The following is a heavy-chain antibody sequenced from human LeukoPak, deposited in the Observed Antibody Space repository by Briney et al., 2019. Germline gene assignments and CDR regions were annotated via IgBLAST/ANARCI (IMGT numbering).Heavy chain of an antibody. J-gene: IGHJ5*02. CDR1: GFTFSSYW. D-gene: IGHD6-13*01. CDR3: ARGSSSWHTKWFDP. Sequence: GGSLRLSCAASGFTFSSYWMNWVRKAPGKGLEWVANIKQDGSEKYYVDSVKGRFTIPRDNAKNSLYLEMSSLRAEDTAVYYCARGSSSWHTKWFDPWGQGTLVTVSS. V-gene: IGHV3-7*01. CDR2: IKQDGSEK.